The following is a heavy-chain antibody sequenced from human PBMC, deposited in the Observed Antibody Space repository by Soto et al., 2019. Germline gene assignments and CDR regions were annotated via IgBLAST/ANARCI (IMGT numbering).Heavy chain of an antibody. V-gene: IGHV3-48*01. Sequence: EVQLVESGGGLVQPGGSLRLSCAASGFTFSTYSMNWVRQAPRKGLEWVSYISGSSGTIYYADSVKGRFTISRDNAKNSLYLQMNSLRAEATAVYYCAGRFDYWGQGTLVTVSS. J-gene: IGHJ4*02. CDR1: GFTFSTYS. CDR3: AGRFDY. CDR2: ISGSSGTI.